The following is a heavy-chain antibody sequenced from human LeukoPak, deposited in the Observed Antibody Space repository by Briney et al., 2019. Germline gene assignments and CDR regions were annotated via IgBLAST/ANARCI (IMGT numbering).Heavy chain of an antibody. CDR1: GGSISSYY. Sequence: PSETLSLTCTVSGGSISSYYWSWIRLPPGKGLEWIGYIYYSGSTNYNPSLKSRVTISVDTSKNQFSLKLSSVTAADTAVYYCARLSAAAVDYWGQGTLVTVSS. CDR3: ARLSAAAVDY. CDR2: IYYSGST. D-gene: IGHD6-13*01. V-gene: IGHV4-59*01. J-gene: IGHJ4*02.